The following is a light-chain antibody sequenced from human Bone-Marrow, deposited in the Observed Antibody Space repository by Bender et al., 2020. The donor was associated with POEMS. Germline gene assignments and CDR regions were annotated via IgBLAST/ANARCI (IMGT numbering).Light chain of an antibody. Sequence: QSVLTQPPSVSAAPGQKVTISCSGGSSNIGNNYVSWYQQVPGAAPKLLISDNNKRPSGIPDRFSGSKSGTSATLDITALQPGDEADYYCGTWDTSLRAEVFGGGTKLTVL. CDR1: SSNIGNNY. V-gene: IGLV1-51*01. CDR3: GTWDTSLRAEV. CDR2: DNN. J-gene: IGLJ3*02.